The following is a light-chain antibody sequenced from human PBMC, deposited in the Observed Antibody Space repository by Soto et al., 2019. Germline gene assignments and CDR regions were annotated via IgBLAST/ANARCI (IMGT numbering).Light chain of an antibody. CDR3: QKYNNWPRT. J-gene: IGKJ1*01. CDR2: GES. V-gene: IGKV3-15*01. Sequence: EIVMTQSPATLSVSPGERATLSCRASQSVSSDLAWYHQKPGQAPRLIIYGESTRATGIPDRLSGSGSGTELNLTINRLQSEDFAVYYCQKYNNWPRTFGQGTKVDI. CDR1: QSVSSD.